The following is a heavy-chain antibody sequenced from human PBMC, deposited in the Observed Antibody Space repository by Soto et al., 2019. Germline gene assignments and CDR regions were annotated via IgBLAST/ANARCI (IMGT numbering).Heavy chain of an antibody. CDR2: IYYSGST. D-gene: IGHD3-22*01. CDR3: ASRSGYDYGYALDY. CDR1: GGSISSYY. Sequence: SETLSLTCTVSGGSISSYYWSWIRQPPGKGLEWIGYIYYSGSTNYNPSLKSRVTISVDTSKNQFSLKLSSVTAADTAVYYCASRSGYDYGYALDYWGQGTLVTVSS. V-gene: IGHV4-59*01. J-gene: IGHJ4*02.